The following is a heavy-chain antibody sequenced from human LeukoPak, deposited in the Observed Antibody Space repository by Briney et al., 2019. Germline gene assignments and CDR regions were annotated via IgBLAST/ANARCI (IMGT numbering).Heavy chain of an antibody. V-gene: IGHV3-48*02. Sequence: GGSLRLSCAASGFTFSSYSMNWVRQAPGKGLEWISQITSSDTIYYADSVKGRFTISRDNDMNSLYLQMNSLTDEDTAMYYCARFLRNYWYSDYWDQGTLVTVSS. CDR1: GFTFSSYS. J-gene: IGHJ4*02. CDR3: ARFLRNYWYSDY. CDR2: ITSSDTI. D-gene: IGHD1-7*01.